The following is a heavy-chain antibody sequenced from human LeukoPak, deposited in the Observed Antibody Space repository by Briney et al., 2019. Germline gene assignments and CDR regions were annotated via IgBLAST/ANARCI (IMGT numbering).Heavy chain of an antibody. CDR3: ARVRLEYCSGGSCQGGFDY. Sequence: GGSLRLSCAASGFTVSSNYMSWIRQAPGKGLEWVSYISSSGSTIYYADSVKGRFTISRDNAKNSLYLQMNSLRAEDTAVYYCARVRLEYCSGGSCQGGFDYWGQGTLVTVSS. CDR1: GFTVSSNY. V-gene: IGHV3-11*01. CDR2: ISSSGSTI. D-gene: IGHD2-15*01. J-gene: IGHJ4*02.